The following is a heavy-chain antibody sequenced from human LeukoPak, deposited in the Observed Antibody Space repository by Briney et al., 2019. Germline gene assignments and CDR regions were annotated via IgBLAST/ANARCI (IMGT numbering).Heavy chain of an antibody. V-gene: IGHV5-51*01. CDR1: GYSFTNYW. D-gene: IGHD6-25*01. CDR2: TYPGDSDT. Sequence: GESLKISCKGSGYSFTNYWIGWVRQMPGKGLDWMGITYPGDSDTRYSPAFQGQVTISADKSVNTAYLQWSSLKASDTAMYYCARLRYSSGLYYFDYWGQGTLVTVSS. CDR3: ARLRYSSGLYYFDY. J-gene: IGHJ4*02.